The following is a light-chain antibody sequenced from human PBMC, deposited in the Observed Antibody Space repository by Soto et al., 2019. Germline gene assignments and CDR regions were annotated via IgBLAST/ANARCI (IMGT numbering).Light chain of an antibody. CDR1: RSNIGTNY. J-gene: IGLJ3*02. V-gene: IGLV1-47*01. CDR3: VAWDDSLSGLV. CDR2: RNT. Sequence: QSVLTQPPSASGTPGQRVLISCSGSRSNIGTNYVYWYQQLPGTAPRLLISRNTQRPSGVPDRFSASKSGTSASLAISGLRSEDEADYSCVAWDDSLSGLVFGGGTKLTVL.